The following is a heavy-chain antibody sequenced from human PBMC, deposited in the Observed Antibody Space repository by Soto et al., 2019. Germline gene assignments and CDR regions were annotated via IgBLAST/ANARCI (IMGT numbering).Heavy chain of an antibody. J-gene: IGHJ4*02. CDR3: TTDTQHVDY. CDR1: SVSNAW. CDR2: IKSKTDGGTT. V-gene: IGHV3-15*07. D-gene: IGHD6-13*01. Sequence: SVSNAWMNWVRQAPGKGLEWVGRIKSKTDGGTTDYAAPVKGRFTISRDDSKNTRYLQMNSLKTEDTAVYYCTTDTQHVDYWGQGALVTVSS.